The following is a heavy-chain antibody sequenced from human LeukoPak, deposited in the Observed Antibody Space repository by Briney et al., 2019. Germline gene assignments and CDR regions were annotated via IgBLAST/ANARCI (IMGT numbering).Heavy chain of an antibody. CDR1: GGSIRSYY. J-gene: IGHJ6*03. Sequence: PSETLSLTCTVSGGSIRSYYWSWIRQPPGMGLEWIGYIYYSGSTNYNPSLKSRVTISVDTSKNQFSLKLRSVTAADTAVYYCARDRVGQQLVGRNYYYYYMDVWGKGTTVTISS. D-gene: IGHD6-13*01. CDR2: IYYSGST. V-gene: IGHV4-59*01. CDR3: ARDRVGQQLVGRNYYYYYMDV.